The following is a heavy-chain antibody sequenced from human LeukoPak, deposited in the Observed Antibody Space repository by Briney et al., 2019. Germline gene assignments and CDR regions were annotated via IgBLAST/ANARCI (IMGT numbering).Heavy chain of an antibody. J-gene: IGHJ5*02. D-gene: IGHD3-9*01. V-gene: IGHV4-34*01. CDR1: GGSFSGYY. CDR2: INHSGST. Sequence: PSETLSLTCAVYGGSFSGYYWSWVRQPPGKGLEWIGEINHSGSTNYNPSLKSRVTISVDTSKNQFSLKLSSVTAADTAVYYCARHGGVVLRYFDWLRTGFDPWGQGTLVTVSS. CDR3: ARHGGVVLRYFDWLRTGFDP.